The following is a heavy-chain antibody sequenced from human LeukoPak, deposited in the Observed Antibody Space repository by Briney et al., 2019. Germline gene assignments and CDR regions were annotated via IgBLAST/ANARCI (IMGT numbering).Heavy chain of an antibody. J-gene: IGHJ5*02. D-gene: IGHD3-3*01. CDR1: GGTFSSYA. Sequence: SVKVSCKASGGTFSSYAISWVRQAPGQGLEWMGGIIPIFGTANYAQKFQGRVTITADESTSTAYMELSSLRSEDTAVYYCARASSTIFGVVGTNWFDPWGQGTLVTVSS. CDR2: IIPIFGTA. V-gene: IGHV1-69*13. CDR3: ARASSTIFGVVGTNWFDP.